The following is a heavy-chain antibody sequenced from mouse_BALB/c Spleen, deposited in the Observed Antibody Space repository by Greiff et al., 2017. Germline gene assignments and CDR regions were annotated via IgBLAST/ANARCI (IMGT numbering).Heavy chain of an antibody. Sequence: QVHVKQSGAELVRPGTSVKVSCKASGYAFTNYLIEWVKQRPGQGLEWIGVINPGSGGTNYNEKFKGKATLTADKSSSTAYMQLSSLTSDDSAVYFCARSGYGNYVAMDYWGQGTSVTVSS. CDR3: ARSGYGNYVAMDY. D-gene: IGHD2-10*02. J-gene: IGHJ4*01. CDR2: INPGSGGT. CDR1: GYAFTNYL. V-gene: IGHV1-54*01.